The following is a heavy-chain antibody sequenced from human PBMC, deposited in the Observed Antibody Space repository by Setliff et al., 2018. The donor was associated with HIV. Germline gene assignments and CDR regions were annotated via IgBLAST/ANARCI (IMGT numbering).Heavy chain of an antibody. D-gene: IGHD6-6*01. V-gene: IGHV4-61*10. CDR1: GGSISSGSYY. CDR2: IYTTGST. Sequence: PSETLSLTCTVSGGSISSGSYYWTWIRQPAGKGLEWIGYIYTTGSTNYNPSLTSRVTISVDTSKNKFSLKMRSVTAADTAVYYCARVPPEYSSSSQAFDIWGQGTKVTVSS. CDR3: ARVPPEYSSSSQAFDI. J-gene: IGHJ3*02.